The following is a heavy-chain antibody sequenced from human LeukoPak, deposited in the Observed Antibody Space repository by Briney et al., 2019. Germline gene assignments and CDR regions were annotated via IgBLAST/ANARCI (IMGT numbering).Heavy chain of an antibody. Sequence: GRSLRLSCAASGFTLSSYAMTWVRQAPGKGLEWVSSISGSGGGTYYADSVKGRFTTSRDNSKNTLYLQMNSLRADDTAVYYCAKIRDSSGSDYWGQGTLVTVSS. CDR2: ISGSGGGT. J-gene: IGHJ4*02. CDR3: AKIRDSSGSDY. D-gene: IGHD3-22*01. CDR1: GFTLSSYA. V-gene: IGHV3-23*01.